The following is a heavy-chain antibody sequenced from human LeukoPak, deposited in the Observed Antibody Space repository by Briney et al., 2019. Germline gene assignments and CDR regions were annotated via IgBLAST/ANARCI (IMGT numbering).Heavy chain of an antibody. J-gene: IGHJ3*02. CDR1: VTFSNAW. CDR3: AKELTERWLIDAFDI. Sequence: GGSLRLSCAASVTFSNAWMNWVRQAPGKGLEWVGHFKIKADGGTTDYAAPVKDRFTISRDDSQNTLYLEMSSLRAEDTAIYYCAKELTERWLIDAFDIWGQGTVVTVSS. V-gene: IGHV3-15*01. D-gene: IGHD6-19*01. CDR2: FKIKADGGTT.